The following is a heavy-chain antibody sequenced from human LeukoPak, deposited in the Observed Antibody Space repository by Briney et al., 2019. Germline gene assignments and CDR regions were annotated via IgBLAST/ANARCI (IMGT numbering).Heavy chain of an antibody. J-gene: IGHJ3*02. V-gene: IGHV4-59*01. CDR3: ARDSSDWLFHAFDI. CDR2: IYYSGST. CDR1: GGSISSYY. Sequence: NTSETLSLTCTVSGGSISSYYWSWIRQPPGKGLEWIGYIYYSGSTNYNPSLRSRVTISVDTSKNQFSLKLSSVTAADTAVYYCARDSSDWLFHAFDIWGQGTMVTVSS. D-gene: IGHD6-19*01.